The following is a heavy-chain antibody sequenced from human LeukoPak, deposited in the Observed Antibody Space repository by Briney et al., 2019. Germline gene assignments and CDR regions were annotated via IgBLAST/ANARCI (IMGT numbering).Heavy chain of an antibody. D-gene: IGHD2-2*01. CDR1: GGTFSSYA. CDR2: IIPIFGTA. J-gene: IGHJ5*02. V-gene: IGHV1-69*13. Sequence: ASVKVSCKASGGTFSSYAISWVRQAPGQGLEWMGGIIPIFGTANYAQKFQGRVTITADESTSTAYMELSSLRSEDTAVYYCARDLGGDCSSPSCEGGFDPWGQGALVTVSS. CDR3: ARDLGGDCSSPSCEGGFDP.